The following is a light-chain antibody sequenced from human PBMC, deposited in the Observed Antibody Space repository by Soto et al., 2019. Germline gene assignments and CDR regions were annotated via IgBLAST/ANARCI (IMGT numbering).Light chain of an antibody. V-gene: IGKV3-15*01. J-gene: IGKJ2*01. CDR2: GAS. CDR3: QQGHNWPLT. Sequence: EIVMTQSPATLSLSPGESVTLSCRASQSISSELARYQQKPGQPPRLLIYGASTRATGVPARFTGSGSGSDFTLTISGLQSEDFAVYYCQQGHNWPLTFGQGTRLEI. CDR1: QSISSE.